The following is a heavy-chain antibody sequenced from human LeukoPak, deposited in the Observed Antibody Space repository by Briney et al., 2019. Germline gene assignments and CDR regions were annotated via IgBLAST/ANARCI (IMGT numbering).Heavy chain of an antibody. CDR1: GGTFSRYV. CDR3: ARSPIHGVTILDY. Sequence: ASVKVSCKTSGGTFSRYVISWVRQAPGQGLEWMGWINPNSGGTNYAQKFQGRVTMTRDTSISTAYMELSRLRSDDTAVYYCARSPIHGVTILDYWGQGTLVTVSS. V-gene: IGHV1-2*02. CDR2: INPNSGGT. J-gene: IGHJ4*02. D-gene: IGHD4-17*01.